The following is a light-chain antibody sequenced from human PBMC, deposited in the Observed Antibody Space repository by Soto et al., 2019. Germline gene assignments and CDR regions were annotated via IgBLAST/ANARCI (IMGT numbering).Light chain of an antibody. V-gene: IGKV3-11*01. CDR1: QSVNSF. CDR3: QQRSSWPVT. J-gene: IGKJ5*01. CDR2: DAS. Sequence: EIVLTQSPATLSLSPGERATLSCRASQSVNSFLAWHQQKPGQAPRLLIYDASNRATGIPARFSGSGSETDFTLTISSLEPEDFAVYYCQQRSSWPVTFGQGTRLEIE.